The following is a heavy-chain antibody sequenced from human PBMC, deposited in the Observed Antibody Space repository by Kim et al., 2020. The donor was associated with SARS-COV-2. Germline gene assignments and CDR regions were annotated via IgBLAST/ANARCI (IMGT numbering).Heavy chain of an antibody. J-gene: IGHJ4*02. CDR1: GGSLDSTNW. CDR3: ARGDSGGWFYYFDY. CDR2: IYHSGTA. D-gene: IGHD2-15*01. Sequence: SETLSLTCAVSGGSLDSTNWWNWVRQTPGKGLEWIGEIYHSGTANYNPSLKTRVTISLDKSKNQFSLKLSSVTAADTAVYYCARGDSGGWFYYFDYWGQGTLVTVSS. V-gene: IGHV4-4*02.